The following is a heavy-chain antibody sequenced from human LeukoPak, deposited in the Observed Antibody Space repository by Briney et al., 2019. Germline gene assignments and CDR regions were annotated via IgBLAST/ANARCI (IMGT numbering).Heavy chain of an antibody. Sequence: KTSETLSLTCAVYGGSFSGYYWGWLRQPPGKGLEWIGSIYQSGSGSSYYNPSLKSRVTISGDTSKNQFFLRLSSVTAADTAVYYCASTLRFLPYRRFDYWGQGTLVAVPS. J-gene: IGHJ4*02. V-gene: IGHV4-34*01. CDR1: GGSFSGYY. D-gene: IGHD3-3*01. CDR3: ASTLRFLPYRRFDY. CDR2: IYQSGSGSS.